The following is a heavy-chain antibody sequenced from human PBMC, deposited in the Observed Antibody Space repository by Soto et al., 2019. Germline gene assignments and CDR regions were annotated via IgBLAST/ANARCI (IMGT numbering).Heavy chain of an antibody. D-gene: IGHD3-22*01. CDR3: GRGSYYDSSGYYGP. CDR1: GGSFSTYY. Sequence: SETLSLTCTVSGGSFSTYYWGWIRQPPGKGLEWIGNIYYSGSTYYNPSLKSRVTISVDTSKNQFSLKLSSVTAADTAVYYCGRGSYYDSSGYYGPWGQGTLVTVSS. J-gene: IGHJ5*02. CDR2: IYYSGST. V-gene: IGHV4-59*12.